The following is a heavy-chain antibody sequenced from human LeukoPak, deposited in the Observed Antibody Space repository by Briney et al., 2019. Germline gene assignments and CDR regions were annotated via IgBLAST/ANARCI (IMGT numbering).Heavy chain of an antibody. CDR2: ISAYNDNT. Sequence: LGASVKVSCKTSGYTFSNYGISWVRQAPGQGLEWMGWISAYNDNTDYVQKFQGRVTMTTDTSTSTAYMELRSLRSDDTAVFYCARVRAYESSGYRVFYFDYWGQGTLVTVSS. CDR3: ARVRAYESSGYRVFYFDY. D-gene: IGHD3-22*01. V-gene: IGHV1-18*01. J-gene: IGHJ4*02. CDR1: GYTFSNYG.